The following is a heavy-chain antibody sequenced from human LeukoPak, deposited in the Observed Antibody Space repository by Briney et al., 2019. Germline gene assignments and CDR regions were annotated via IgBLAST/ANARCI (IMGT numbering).Heavy chain of an antibody. Sequence: GGSLRLSCAASGFIFTDYWMYWVRQAPGRGLAWVANIKEDGSEKNYVDSVKGRFTISRDNAKNSVYLQMNSLRVEDTAVYYCAREQDVLRLDWGQGTLVTVSS. CDR2: IKEDGSEK. V-gene: IGHV3-7*01. J-gene: IGHJ4*02. D-gene: IGHD3-3*01. CDR1: GFIFTDYW. CDR3: AREQDVLRLD.